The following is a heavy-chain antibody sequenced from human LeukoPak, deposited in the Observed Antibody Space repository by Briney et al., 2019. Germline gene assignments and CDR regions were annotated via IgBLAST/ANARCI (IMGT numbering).Heavy chain of an antibody. Sequence: NPGGSLRLSCAASGFTFSDYYMSWIRQAPGQGLEWVSYISSSGSNIDYADSVRGRFTISRDNAKNSLYLQMNSLRAEDTAVYYCAREGSGLGYFDYWGQGTLVTVSS. J-gene: IGHJ4*02. CDR3: AREGSGLGYFDY. V-gene: IGHV3-11*04. CDR1: GFTFSDYY. D-gene: IGHD3-3*01. CDR2: ISSSGSNI.